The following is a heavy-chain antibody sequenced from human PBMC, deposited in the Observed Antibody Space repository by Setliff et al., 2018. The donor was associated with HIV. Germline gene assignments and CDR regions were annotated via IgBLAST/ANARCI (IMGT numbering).Heavy chain of an antibody. CDR1: GDSTSSSSSY. Sequence: SETLSLTCTVSGDSTSSSSSYWGWIRQPPGKGLEWIGSIYYSGSTYYNPSLKSRVTVSVDPSKNQFSLKLSSVTAADTAMYYCARDQSDYNVLTGFGDFDYWGHGTLVTVSS. CDR2: IYYSGST. CDR3: ARDQSDYNVLTGFGDFDY. V-gene: IGHV4-39*02. D-gene: IGHD3-9*01. J-gene: IGHJ4*01.